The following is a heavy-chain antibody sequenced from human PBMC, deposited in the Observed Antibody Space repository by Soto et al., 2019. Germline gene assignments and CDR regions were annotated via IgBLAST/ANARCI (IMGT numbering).Heavy chain of an antibody. V-gene: IGHV4-34*01. CDR3: ARAVRRRGYSSSTSCRQGSYYYYGMDV. Sequence: PSDTLSLTCAVYGGSFTGYSWSWIPQPPGKGRKWIGEINHSGSTNYNPSLKSRVTISVDTSKNKFSLKLSSVTAADTAVYYCARAVRRRGYSSSTSCRQGSYYYYGMDVWGQGTTVTVSS. CDR2: INHSGST. D-gene: IGHD2-2*01. CDR1: GGSFTGYS. J-gene: IGHJ6*02.